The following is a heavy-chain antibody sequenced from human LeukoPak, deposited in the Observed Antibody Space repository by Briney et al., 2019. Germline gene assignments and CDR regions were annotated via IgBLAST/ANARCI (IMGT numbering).Heavy chain of an antibody. Sequence: GGSLRLSCAASGFTFDDYGMSWVRQVPGKGLEWVSGLSWNSGSIGYADSVKGRFTISRDNAKNSLYLQMNSLRTEDTALYYCAKEGVWFGELLKDYYFDYWGQGTLVTVSS. D-gene: IGHD3-10*01. V-gene: IGHV3-9*01. CDR2: LSWNSGSI. CDR1: GFTFDDYG. CDR3: AKEGVWFGELLKDYYFDY. J-gene: IGHJ4*02.